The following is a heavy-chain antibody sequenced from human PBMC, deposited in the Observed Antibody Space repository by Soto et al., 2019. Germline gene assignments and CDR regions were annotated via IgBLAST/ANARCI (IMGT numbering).Heavy chain of an antibody. CDR2: ISGSGGST. V-gene: IGHV3-23*01. CDR3: AKDEAGYSSSSFGDY. J-gene: IGHJ4*02. Sequence: GGSLRLSCAASGFTFSSYAVSWVRQAPGKGLEWVSAISGSGGSTYYADSVKGRFTISRDNSKNTLYLQMNSLRAEDTAVYYCAKDEAGYSSSSFGDYWGQGTLVTVSS. CDR1: GFTFSSYA. D-gene: IGHD6-6*01.